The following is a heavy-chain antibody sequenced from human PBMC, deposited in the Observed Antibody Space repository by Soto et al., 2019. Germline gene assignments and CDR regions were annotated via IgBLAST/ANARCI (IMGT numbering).Heavy chain of an antibody. D-gene: IGHD2-15*01. J-gene: IGHJ4*02. CDR1: GGSFSGYY. V-gene: IGHV4-34*01. CDR2: INHSGST. CDR3: ARNPVRAANAY. Sequence: TSETLSLTCAVYGGSFSGYYWSWIRQPPGKGLEWIGEINHSGSTNYNPSLKSRVTISVDTSKNQFSLKLSSVTAADTAVYYCARNPVRAANAYWGQGTLVTVSS.